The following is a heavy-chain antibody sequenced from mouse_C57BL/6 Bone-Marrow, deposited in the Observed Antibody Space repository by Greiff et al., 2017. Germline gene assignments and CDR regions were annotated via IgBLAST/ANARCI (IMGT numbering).Heavy chain of an antibody. Sequence: QVQLKQSGPGLVAPSQSLSITCTVSGFSLTSYGVHWVRQPPGKGLEWLVVIWSDGSTTYNSALKSRLSISKDNSKSQVFLKMNSLQTDDTAMYYCARHGDGYYGYFDYWGQGTTLTVSS. CDR1: GFSLTSYG. CDR3: ARHGDGYYGYFDY. V-gene: IGHV2-6-1*01. J-gene: IGHJ2*01. CDR2: IWSDGST. D-gene: IGHD2-3*01.